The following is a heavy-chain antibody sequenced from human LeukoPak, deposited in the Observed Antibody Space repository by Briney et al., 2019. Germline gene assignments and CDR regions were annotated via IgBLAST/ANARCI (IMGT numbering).Heavy chain of an antibody. CDR2: IYTSGST. J-gene: IGHJ6*03. CDR3: ARDRGYSGYDLIYYYYYYMDV. V-gene: IGHV4-61*02. D-gene: IGHD5-12*01. Sequence: PSQTLSLTCTVSGGSISSGSYYWSWIRQPARKGLEWIGRIYTSGSTNYNPSLKSRVTISVDTSKNQFSLKLSSVTAADTAVYYCARDRGYSGYDLIYYYYYYMDVWGKGTTVTISS. CDR1: GGSISSGSYY.